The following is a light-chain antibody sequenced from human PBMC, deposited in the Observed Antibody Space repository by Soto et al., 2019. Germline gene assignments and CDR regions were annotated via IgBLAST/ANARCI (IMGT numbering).Light chain of an antibody. CDR2: DVS. V-gene: IGLV2-11*01. CDR1: SSDVGGYNY. CDR3: CSYAGSYTHV. Sequence: QSALTQPRSVSGSPGQSVTISCTGTSSDVGGYNYVSWYQQQPGKAPKLMIYDVSKRPSGVPDRFSGFKSGHTASLTISGLQAEDEADYYCCSYAGSYTHVFGTGTKLTVL. J-gene: IGLJ1*01.